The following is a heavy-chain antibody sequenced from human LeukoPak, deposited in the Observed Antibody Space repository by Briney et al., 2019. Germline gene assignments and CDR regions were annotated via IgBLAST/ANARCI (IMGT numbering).Heavy chain of an antibody. J-gene: IGHJ3*02. CDR1: GYSISSGYY. CDR3: ARGPYYYDSSKGAFDI. Sequence: SSETLSLTCTVSGYSISSGYYWGWIRQPPGKGLEWIGSIYHSGSTYYNPSLKSRVTISVDTSKNQFSLKLSSVTAADTAVYYCARGPYYYDSSKGAFDIWGQGTMVTVSS. D-gene: IGHD3-22*01. CDR2: IYHSGST. V-gene: IGHV4-38-2*02.